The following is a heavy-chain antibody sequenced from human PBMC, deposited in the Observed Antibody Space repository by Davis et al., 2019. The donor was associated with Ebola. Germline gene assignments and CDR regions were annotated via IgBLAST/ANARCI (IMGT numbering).Heavy chain of an antibody. Sequence: AASVKVSCKASGYTFTGYYMHWVRQAPGQRLEWIGWIVVGSGNTNYAQKFQERVTITRDMSTSTAYMELSSLRSEDTAVYYCAAGSVYNGMDVWGQGTTVTVSS. J-gene: IGHJ6*02. CDR3: AAGSVYNGMDV. V-gene: IGHV1-58*02. CDR1: GYTFTGYY. D-gene: IGHD1-14*01. CDR2: IVVGSGNT.